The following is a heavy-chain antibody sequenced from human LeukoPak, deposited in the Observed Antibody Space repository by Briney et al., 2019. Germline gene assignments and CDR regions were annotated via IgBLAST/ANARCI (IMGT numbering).Heavy chain of an antibody. V-gene: IGHV4-34*01. Sequence: TSETLSLTCAVYGGSFSGYYWSWIRQPPGKGLEWIGEINHSGSTNYNPSLKSRVTISVDTSKNQFSLKLSSVTAADTAVYYCARVFSPRGYDMLTGYLYYFDYWGQGTLVTVSS. CDR3: ARVFSPRGYDMLTGYLYYFDY. D-gene: IGHD3-9*01. CDR2: INHSGST. CDR1: GGSFSGYY. J-gene: IGHJ4*02.